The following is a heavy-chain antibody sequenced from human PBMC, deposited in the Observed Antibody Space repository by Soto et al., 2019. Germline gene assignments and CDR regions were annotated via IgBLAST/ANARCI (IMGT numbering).Heavy chain of an antibody. J-gene: IGHJ4*02. CDR3: ARARFCTSTSCYHYFDF. Sequence: PSETLSLTCTVSGGSIGSSSWSWIRQPPGRGLEWIGYIYNNGRTDYNPSLKSRVTISVDTSKNHFSLKLSSVTPADTAVYYCARARFCTSTSCYHYFDFWGQGTQVTVSS. D-gene: IGHD2-2*01. CDR1: GGSIGSSS. V-gene: IGHV4-59*01. CDR2: IYNNGRT.